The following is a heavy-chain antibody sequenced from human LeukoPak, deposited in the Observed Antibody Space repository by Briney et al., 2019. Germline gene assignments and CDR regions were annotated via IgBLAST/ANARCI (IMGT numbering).Heavy chain of an antibody. V-gene: IGHV1-2*02. CDR1: GYTFLDYY. Sequence: ASVKVSCKASGYTFLDYYMHWVRQAPGQGLEWMGWINPNSGSTNYAQKFQGRVTVTRDTSISTVYMDLSGLRSDDTAMYYCARVRPCTTATCYRWFDPWGQGTLVTVSS. CDR2: INPNSGST. D-gene: IGHD2-2*01. CDR3: ARVRPCTTATCYRWFDP. J-gene: IGHJ5*02.